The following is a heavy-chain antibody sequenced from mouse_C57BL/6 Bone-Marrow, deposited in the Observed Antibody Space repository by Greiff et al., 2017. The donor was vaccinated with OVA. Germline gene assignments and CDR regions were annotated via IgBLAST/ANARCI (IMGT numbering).Heavy chain of an antibody. V-gene: IGHV1-78*01. CDR1: GYTFTDHT. CDR3: ATRRSDYYCFDY. Sequence: QVQLQQSDAELVKPGASVKISCKVSGYTFTDHTIHWMKQRPEQGLEWIGYIYPRDGSTKYNEKVKGKVTLTADKSSSTAYMQLNSLTSEDSAVYLCATRRSDYYCFDYWGQGTPLTVSS. J-gene: IGHJ2*01. D-gene: IGHD2-13*01. CDR2: IYPRDGST.